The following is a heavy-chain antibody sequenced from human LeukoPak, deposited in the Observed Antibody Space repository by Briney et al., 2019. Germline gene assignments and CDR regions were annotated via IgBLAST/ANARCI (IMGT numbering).Heavy chain of an antibody. CDR3: VRDDRSDSGYYYDND. Sequence: GGPLRLSCAASGFIFHNYWMGWVRQAPGKALEYVGNKKGDGSEKYYVESLKGRFTIPRDNAKNSLYLQMNNLRVEDTAVYYCVRDDRSDSGYYYDNDWGQGTLVTVSS. D-gene: IGHD3-16*01. CDR1: GFIFHNYW. CDR2: KKGDGSEK. V-gene: IGHV3-7*01. J-gene: IGHJ4*02.